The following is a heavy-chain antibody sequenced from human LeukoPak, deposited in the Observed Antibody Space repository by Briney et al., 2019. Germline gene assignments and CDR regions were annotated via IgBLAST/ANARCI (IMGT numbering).Heavy chain of an antibody. Sequence: PSETLSLTCTGSGCSISSYYWSWIRQPPGKGLEGIGYIYYSGSTNYNPSLKSRVTISADTSKNQFSLKLSSVTAADTAVYYCARTNYCGSTSCRYFDYWGQGTLVTVSS. CDR2: IYYSGST. D-gene: IGHD2-2*01. J-gene: IGHJ4*02. V-gene: IGHV4-59*01. CDR3: ARTNYCGSTSCRYFDY. CDR1: GCSISSYY.